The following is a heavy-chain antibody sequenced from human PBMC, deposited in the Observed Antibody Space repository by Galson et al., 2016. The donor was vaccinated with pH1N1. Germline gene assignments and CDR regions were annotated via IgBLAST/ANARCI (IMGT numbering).Heavy chain of an antibody. CDR2: IDPSNGGT. Sequence: SVKVSCKASGYSLTKYYLHWVRQAPGQGLEWMGVIDPSNGGTIYAQNFQGRVTMTVDRPTSTVDMEVNSLRSEDTAIYYCASFTTRTTVDYWGQGTLVSVST. CDR1: GYSLTKYY. V-gene: IGHV1-46*01. J-gene: IGHJ4*02. CDR3: ASFTTRTTVDY. D-gene: IGHD3-22*01.